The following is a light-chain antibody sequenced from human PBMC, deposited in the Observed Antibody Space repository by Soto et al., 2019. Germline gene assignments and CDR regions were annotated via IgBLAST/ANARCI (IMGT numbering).Light chain of an antibody. CDR3: QQYNSYSWT. Sequence: DIHMTQSPSTLSGSVGDRVTTTCRASQTISSWLAWYQQKPGKAPKLLIYKASTLKSGVPSRFSGSGSGTEFTLTISSLQPDDFATYYCQQYNSYSWTFGQGTKVDIK. CDR1: QTISSW. V-gene: IGKV1-5*03. CDR2: KAS. J-gene: IGKJ1*01.